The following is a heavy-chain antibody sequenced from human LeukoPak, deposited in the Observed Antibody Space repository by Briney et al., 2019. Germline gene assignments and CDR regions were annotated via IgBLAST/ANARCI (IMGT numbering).Heavy chain of an antibody. V-gene: IGHV3-21*01. CDR1: GFTFSTYS. Sequence: GGSLRLSCAASGFTFSTYSMNWVRQAPGKGLEWVSSISGSSIYIYYADSVKGRFTISRDNAKNSLYLQMNSLRAEDTAVYYCARDPPYYDSSGYYYDYWGQGTLVTVSS. CDR3: ARDPPYYDSSGYYYDY. D-gene: IGHD3-22*01. CDR2: ISGSSIYI. J-gene: IGHJ4*02.